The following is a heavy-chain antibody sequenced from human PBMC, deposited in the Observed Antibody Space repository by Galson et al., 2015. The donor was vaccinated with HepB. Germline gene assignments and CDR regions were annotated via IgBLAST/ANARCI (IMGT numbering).Heavy chain of an antibody. Sequence: SVKVSCKASGYTFTTYSVNWVRQAPGQGLEWMGWINTYTGNPTYAQAFRGRFVFSLDTSVSTAYLQISSLKAEDTAVYYCARGGRDYGDYIFGFWGQGTLVTVSS. V-gene: IGHV7-4-1*02. D-gene: IGHD4-17*01. J-gene: IGHJ4*02. CDR2: INTYTGNP. CDR3: ARGGRDYGDYIFGF. CDR1: GYTFTTYS.